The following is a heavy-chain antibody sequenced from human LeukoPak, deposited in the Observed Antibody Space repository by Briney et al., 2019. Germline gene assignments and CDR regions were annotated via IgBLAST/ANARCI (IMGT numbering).Heavy chain of an antibody. Sequence: GGSLRLSCAPSGFTFSDYYISWIGQAPGKGREGVSYISGGGSTIYHADSVKGRFTISRDNGKKSLYLQMNSLRAEDTAVYYCARVRYAGYYMDVWGKGTTVTVSS. V-gene: IGHV3-11*01. D-gene: IGHD2-8*01. CDR2: ISGGGSTI. CDR3: ARVRYAGYYMDV. J-gene: IGHJ6*03. CDR1: GFTFSDYY.